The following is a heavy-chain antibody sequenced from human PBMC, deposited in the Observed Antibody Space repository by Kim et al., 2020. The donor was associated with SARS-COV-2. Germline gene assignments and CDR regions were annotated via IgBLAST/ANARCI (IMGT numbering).Heavy chain of an antibody. CDR3: AREAGGDAYRGLDF. J-gene: IGHJ4*02. D-gene: IGHD2-21*01. V-gene: IGHV4-4*07. Sequence: PPLRSRVGMSIDTSKNHFSLNVSSVTAADTAIYYCAREAGGDAYRGLDFWGQGTLVTVSS.